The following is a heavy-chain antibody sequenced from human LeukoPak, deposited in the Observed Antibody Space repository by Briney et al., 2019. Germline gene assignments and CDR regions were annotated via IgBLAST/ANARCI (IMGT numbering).Heavy chain of an antibody. CDR3: ARGIGTSYDSSRDAFDI. V-gene: IGHV4-61*02. D-gene: IGHD3-22*01. J-gene: IGHJ3*02. Sequence: SETLSLTCTVSAGSINSGVYYWSWIRQPAGKGLEWIGRIYSPGTNYNYNPSLKSRVTISIDTSKNQFSLKLTSVTAADTAVYYCARGIGTSYDSSRDAFDIWGQGTLVTVSS. CDR1: AGSINSGVYY. CDR2: IYSPGTN.